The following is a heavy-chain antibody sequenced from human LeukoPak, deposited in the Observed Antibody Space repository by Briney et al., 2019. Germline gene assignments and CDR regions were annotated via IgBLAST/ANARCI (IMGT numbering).Heavy chain of an antibody. D-gene: IGHD6-13*01. V-gene: IGHV1-69*01. CDR2: IIPIFGTA. CDR1: GGTFSSYA. Sequence: SVEVSCKASGGTFSSYAISWVRQAPGQGLEWMGGIIPIFGTANYAQKFQGGVTITADESTSTAYMELSSLRSEDTAVYYCARRGRAAAVLGYYYGMDVWGKGTTVTVSS. CDR3: ARRGRAAAVLGYYYGMDV. J-gene: IGHJ6*04.